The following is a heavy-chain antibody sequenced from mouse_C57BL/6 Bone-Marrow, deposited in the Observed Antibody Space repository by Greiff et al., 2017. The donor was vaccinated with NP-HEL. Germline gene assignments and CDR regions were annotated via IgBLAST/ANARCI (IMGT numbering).Heavy chain of an antibody. Sequence: VQLQQPGAELVKPGASVKVSCKASGYSFTSYWMHWVKQRPGQGLEWIGRIHPSDSDTNYNQKFKGKATLTVDKSSSTAYMQLSSLTSEDSAVYYCAIDTAVFRSPYYYAMDYWGQGTSVTVSS. D-gene: IGHD1-1*01. V-gene: IGHV1-74*01. CDR3: AIDTAVFRSPYYYAMDY. CDR1: GYSFTSYW. CDR2: IHPSDSDT. J-gene: IGHJ4*01.